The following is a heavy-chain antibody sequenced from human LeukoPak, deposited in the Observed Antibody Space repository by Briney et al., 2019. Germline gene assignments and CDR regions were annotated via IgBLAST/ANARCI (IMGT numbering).Heavy chain of an antibody. Sequence: SGPTLVNPTQTLTLICTFSGFSLSTTGVGVAWIRQPPGKALEWLAVHYWNNDKSYSPSLKNRLTITKDTSKNQVVLILTNMDPVDTATYYCAHKGRGSGSYTMWGQGTLVTVSS. J-gene: IGHJ4*02. CDR3: AHKGRGSGSYTM. CDR1: GFSLSTTGVG. D-gene: IGHD3-10*01. V-gene: IGHV2-5*01. CDR2: HYWNNDK.